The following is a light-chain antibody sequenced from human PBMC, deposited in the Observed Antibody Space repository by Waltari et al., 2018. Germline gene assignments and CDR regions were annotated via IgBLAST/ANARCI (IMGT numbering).Light chain of an antibody. CDR1: QSIRSY. J-gene: IGKJ2*01. V-gene: IGKV1-39*01. CDR3: QQSYSTPRT. CDR2: AAS. Sequence: DIQMTLSPSSLSASVVDRVTIPCRACQSIRSYLNWYQQQPGKDPKLLSYAASSWQSGVVSRYSGSGSGADCTLTISSLQPEDYATYDGQQSYSTPRTFGQGTKLEIK.